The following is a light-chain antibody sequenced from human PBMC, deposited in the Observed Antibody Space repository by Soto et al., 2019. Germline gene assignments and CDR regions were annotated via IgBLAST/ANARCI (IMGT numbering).Light chain of an antibody. CDR1: SSDVGTYTY. J-gene: IGLJ1*01. CDR3: CSYAGSYTHV. CDR2: DVI. Sequence: QSVLTQPRSVSGSPGQSVTISCTGTSSDVGTYTYVSWYQQHPGKAPKLIIYDVIKRPSGVPDRFSGSKSGNMASLTISGLQAEDEADYYCCSYAGSYTHVFGTGTKV. V-gene: IGLV2-11*01.